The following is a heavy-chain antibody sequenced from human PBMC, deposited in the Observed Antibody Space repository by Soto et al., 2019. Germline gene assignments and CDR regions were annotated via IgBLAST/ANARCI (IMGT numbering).Heavy chain of an antibody. Sequence: SQTLSLTCAISGDSVSSNSAAWNWIRQSPSRGLEWLGRTYYRSKWYNDYAVSVKSRITINPDTSKNQFSLQLNSVTPEDTAVYYCARHDYSNRYCYYYMDVWGKETTVTVSS. CDR1: GDSVSSNSAA. CDR3: ARHDYSNRYCYYYMDV. CDR2: TYYRSKWYN. J-gene: IGHJ6*03. D-gene: IGHD4-4*01. V-gene: IGHV6-1*01.